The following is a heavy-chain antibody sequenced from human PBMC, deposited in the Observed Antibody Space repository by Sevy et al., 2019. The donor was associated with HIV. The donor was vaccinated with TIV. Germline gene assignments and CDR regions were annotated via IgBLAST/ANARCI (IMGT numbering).Heavy chain of an antibody. J-gene: IGHJ3*01. CDR2: VSYDGSTK. V-gene: IGHV3-30*18. CDR3: AKGSKATGSAFDL. D-gene: IGHD1-1*01. CDR1: GFTCSNYG. Sequence: GGSLRLSCAASGFTCSNYGMHWVRQAPGKGLEWVAVVSYDGSTKYYADFVKGRFTISRDNSKNTVYLQMNTLRTEDTAVFYCAKGSKATGSAFDLWGQATMVTVSS.